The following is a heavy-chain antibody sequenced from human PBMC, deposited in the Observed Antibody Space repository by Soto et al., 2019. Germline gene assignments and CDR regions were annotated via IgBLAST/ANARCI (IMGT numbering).Heavy chain of an antibody. D-gene: IGHD2-2*01. V-gene: IGHV1-18*01. CDR1: GYTFTSYG. J-gene: IGHJ6*03. CDR3: ARDPVACSSTSCYAYYMDV. Sequence: ASVKVSCKASGYTFTSYGISWVRQAPGQGLEWMGWISAYNGNTNYAQKLQGRVTMTTDTSTSTAYMELRSLRSDDTAVYYCARDPVACSSTSCYAYYMDVWGKGTTVTVSS. CDR2: ISAYNGNT.